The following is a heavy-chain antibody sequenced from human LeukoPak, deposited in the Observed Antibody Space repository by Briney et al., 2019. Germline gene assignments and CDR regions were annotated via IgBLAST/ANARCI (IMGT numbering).Heavy chain of an antibody. CDR2: IGTEGDT. J-gene: IGHJ5*02. CDR3: VTVGMTSIWSYLRFDP. Sequence: GGSLRLSCAASGFTFNNYDMHWVRQATGKGLEWVAAIGTEGDTYYPDSVKGRFTISRDNSKNTLYLQMSSLRAEDTAVYYCVTVGMTSIWSYLRFDPRGQGTLVSVSS. D-gene: IGHD1-26*01. V-gene: IGHV3-13*01. CDR1: GFTFNNYD.